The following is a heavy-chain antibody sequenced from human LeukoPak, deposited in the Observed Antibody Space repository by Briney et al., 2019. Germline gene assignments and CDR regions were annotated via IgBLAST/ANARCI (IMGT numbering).Heavy chain of an antibody. CDR1: GFTFSSYW. Sequence: GGSLRLSCAASGFTFSSYWMSWVRQAPGKGLEWVANIKQDGSEKYYVDSVKGRFTISRDNAKNSLYLQMNSLRAEDTAVYYCATGARSYYGSVSYYILPLQYFDYWGQGTLVTVSS. D-gene: IGHD3-10*01. CDR2: IKQDGSEK. V-gene: IGHV3-7*01. J-gene: IGHJ4*02. CDR3: ATGARSYYGSVSYYILPLQYFDY.